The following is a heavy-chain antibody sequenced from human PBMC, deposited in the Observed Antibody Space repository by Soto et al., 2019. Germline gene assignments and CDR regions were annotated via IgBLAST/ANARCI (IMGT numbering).Heavy chain of an antibody. V-gene: IGHV3-74*01. J-gene: IGHJ3*02. Sequence: GSLRLSCVASGFTFSSHWMHWVRQVPGKGLVWVAHITADGSSATYADSVKGRFTISRDNAENTLYLQMNTLRVEDTAVYYCADLFAGFDIWGQGTMVTVSS. CDR1: GFTFSSHW. CDR2: ITADGSSA. CDR3: ADLFAGFDI.